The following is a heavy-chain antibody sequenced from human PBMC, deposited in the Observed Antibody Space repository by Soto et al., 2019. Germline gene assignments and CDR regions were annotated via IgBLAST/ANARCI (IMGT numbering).Heavy chain of an antibody. V-gene: IGHV3-23*01. CDR2: ISGSGGST. Sequence: EVQLLESGGGLVQPGGSLRLSCAASGFTFSSYAMSWVRQAPGKRLEWVSAISGSGGSTYYADSVKGRFTISRDNSKNTLYLQMNSLRAEDTAVYYCAKNSEPYYYDSSGYFLRVFDYWGQGTLVTVSS. D-gene: IGHD3-22*01. CDR1: GFTFSSYA. CDR3: AKNSEPYYYDSSGYFLRVFDY. J-gene: IGHJ4*02.